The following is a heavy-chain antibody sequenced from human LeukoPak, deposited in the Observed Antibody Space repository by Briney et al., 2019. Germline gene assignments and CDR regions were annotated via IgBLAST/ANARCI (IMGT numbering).Heavy chain of an antibody. CDR1: GITFSTYW. D-gene: IGHD3-16*02. CDR3: AKSLVLRKSRGY. J-gene: IGHJ4*02. CDR2: ISGDGSSI. V-gene: IGHV3-74*01. Sequence: PGGSLRLSCVASGITFSTYWMHWVRQAPGKGLVWVSRISGDGSSITYADSVKGRFTISRDNSKNTLYVQMNSLRAEDTAVYYCAKSLVLRKSRGYWGQGTLVTVSS.